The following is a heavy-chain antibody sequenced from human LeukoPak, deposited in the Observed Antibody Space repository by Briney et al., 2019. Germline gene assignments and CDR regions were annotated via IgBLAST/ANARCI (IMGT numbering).Heavy chain of an antibody. J-gene: IGHJ2*01. V-gene: IGHV4-30-2*01. CDR1: GGSISSGGYS. CDR3: ARGSSGDFYRYFDL. Sequence: SQTLSLTCAVPGGSISSGGYSWSWIRQPPGKSMEWIVYIYHSGSTYYNPSLKRRVTISVDRSKNQCSLKLSSVTAADTAVYYCARGSSGDFYRYFDLWGRGTLVTVSS. CDR2: IYHSGST. D-gene: IGHD2-15*01.